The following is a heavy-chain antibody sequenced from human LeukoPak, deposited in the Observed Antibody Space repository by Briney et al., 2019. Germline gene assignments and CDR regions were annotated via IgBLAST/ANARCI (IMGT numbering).Heavy chain of an antibody. CDR1: GGSFSSYY. J-gene: IGHJ5*02. V-gene: IGHV4-34*01. CDR2: INHSGST. CDR3: ARGGSWDNWNRLDP. D-gene: IGHD1-1*01. Sequence: SETLSLTCAVYGGSFSSYYRNWIRQPPGKGLEWIGEINHSGSTNYNPSLKSRLSISVDTSKNQVSLKLTSVTAADTAVYYCARGGSWDNWNRLDPWGQGTLVTVSS.